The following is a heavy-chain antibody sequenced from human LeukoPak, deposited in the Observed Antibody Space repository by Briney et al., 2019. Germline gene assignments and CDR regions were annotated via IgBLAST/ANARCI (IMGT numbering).Heavy chain of an antibody. Sequence: PGGSLRLSCAASGFTFSSYAMSWVRQAPGKGLEWVSSISGSAGSTYYADSVKGRFTISRANSRNTLYLQMNSLRAEDTVVYYCAKRTGTYQYYFDYWGQGTLVAVSS. CDR2: ISGSAGST. CDR3: AKRTGTYQYYFDY. CDR1: GFTFSSYA. D-gene: IGHD1-26*01. V-gene: IGHV3-23*01. J-gene: IGHJ4*02.